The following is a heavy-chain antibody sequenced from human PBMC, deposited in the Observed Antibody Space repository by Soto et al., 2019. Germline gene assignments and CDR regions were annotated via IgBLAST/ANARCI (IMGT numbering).Heavy chain of an antibody. V-gene: IGHV3-23*01. J-gene: IGHJ4*02. Sequence: GGSLRLSCDASGFTFSSYAMSWVRQAPGKGLEWVSSISGLGGDTYYADSVKGRFTITRDNSKNTLYLQMNSLRAEDTALYYCAKSKSSYLYYFDYWGQGTPVTVSS. D-gene: IGHD2-15*01. CDR3: AKSKSSYLYYFDY. CDR1: GFTFSSYA. CDR2: ISGLGGDT.